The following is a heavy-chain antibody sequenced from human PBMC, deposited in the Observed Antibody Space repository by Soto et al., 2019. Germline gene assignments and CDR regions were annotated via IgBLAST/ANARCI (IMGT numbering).Heavy chain of an antibody. CDR1: GGSISSSRSY. Sequence: SETMSLTCNVAGGSISSSRSYWAWFRQPPGKELEWIANIFYAGNTYYNPSLKSRVTVSVDTSKNQFSLKLDSVTAADTSVYYCARQAAAPGIDLWFDPWGQGTLVTVSS. CDR2: IFYAGNT. D-gene: IGHD6-13*01. J-gene: IGHJ5*02. V-gene: IGHV4-39*01. CDR3: ARQAAAPGIDLWFDP.